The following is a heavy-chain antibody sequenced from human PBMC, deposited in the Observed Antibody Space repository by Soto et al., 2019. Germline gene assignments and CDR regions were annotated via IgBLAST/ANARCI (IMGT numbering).Heavy chain of an antibody. D-gene: IGHD3-16*01. CDR2: IYWDDDK. V-gene: IGHV2-5*02. CDR1: GFSLTTRGVG. CDR3: AHIPNYYQYDWFDP. Sequence: SGPTLVNPTQTLTLTFTFSGFSLTTRGVGVGWIRQPPGKALECLALIYWDDDKRYSPSLQSRLSITKDTSKNQVVLTMTNVDPVDTATYYCAHIPNYYQYDWFDPWGQGTLVTAPQ. J-gene: IGHJ5*02.